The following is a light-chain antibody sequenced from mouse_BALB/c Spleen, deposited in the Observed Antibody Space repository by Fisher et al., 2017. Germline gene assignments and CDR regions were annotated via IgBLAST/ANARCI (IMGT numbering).Light chain of an antibody. Sequence: IVMTQTTAIMSASPGEKVTMTCSASSSVSYMYWYQQKPGSSPKPWIYRTSNLASGVPARFSGSGSGTSYSLTISSMEAEDAATYYCHQYHRSPYTFGGGTKLEIK. V-gene: IGKV4-61*01. CDR1: SSVSY. CDR3: HQYHRSPYT. CDR2: RTS. J-gene: IGKJ2*01.